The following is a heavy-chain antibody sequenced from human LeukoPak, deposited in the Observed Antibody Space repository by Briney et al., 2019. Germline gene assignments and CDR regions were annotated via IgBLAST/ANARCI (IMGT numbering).Heavy chain of an antibody. Sequence: PSETLSLTCTVSGASINGYFWNWIRQPPGKGLEWIGYIYYSGNANYNPSLYNPSLKSRLTILVGTSKNQFSLKLSSVAAVDTAVYYCARGGSSLDSWGQGTLVTVSS. J-gene: IGHJ4*02. CDR2: IYYSGNA. CDR1: GASINGYF. V-gene: IGHV4-59*01. CDR3: ARGGSSLDS. D-gene: IGHD6-13*01.